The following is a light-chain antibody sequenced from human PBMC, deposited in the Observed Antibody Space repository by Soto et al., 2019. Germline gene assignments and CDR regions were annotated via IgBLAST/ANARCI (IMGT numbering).Light chain of an antibody. CDR1: QSVSSSY. Sequence: ETVLTQSPGTLSLSPGERATLSCRATQSVSSSYLAWYQQKPGQAPRLLIYDASSRATGIPDRFSGSGSGTDFTVTISRLEPEDFAVYYCQQYGGSPPQTFGQGTKVEIK. J-gene: IGKJ1*01. CDR3: QQYGGSPPQT. CDR2: DAS. V-gene: IGKV3-20*01.